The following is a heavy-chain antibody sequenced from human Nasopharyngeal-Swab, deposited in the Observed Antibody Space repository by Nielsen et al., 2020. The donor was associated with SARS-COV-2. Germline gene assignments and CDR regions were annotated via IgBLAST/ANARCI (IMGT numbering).Heavy chain of an antibody. V-gene: IGHV4-31*03. CDR2: IYYSGST. CDR3: ASTAAAFDN. J-gene: IGHJ4*02. D-gene: IGHD6-25*01. Sequence: TRSLTCTVSGGSINSGGYYWSWIRQHPGKGREWIGYIYYSGSTFYNPSLESRVAMSVDTSKNQFSLNLRSVTAADAAVYYCASTAAAFDNWSQGTLFTVYS. CDR1: GGSINSGGYY.